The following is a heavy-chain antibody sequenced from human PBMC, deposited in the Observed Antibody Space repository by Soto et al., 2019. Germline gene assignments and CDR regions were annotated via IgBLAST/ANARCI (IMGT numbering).Heavy chain of an antibody. J-gene: IGHJ4*02. D-gene: IGHD5-12*01. V-gene: IGHV3-53*01. Sequence: QLVESGGGLFQAGGSTRLSCLVSGFTVSTYDMAWVRQAPGKGLEWASVIQSGGATYYPDSAQGRFTISRDNSKNTVYIQMSSLRMEDTGVYSCVRVLYDSGVVDFWGQGSLITVS. CDR1: GFTVSTYD. CDR3: VRVLYDSGVVDF. CDR2: IQSGGAT.